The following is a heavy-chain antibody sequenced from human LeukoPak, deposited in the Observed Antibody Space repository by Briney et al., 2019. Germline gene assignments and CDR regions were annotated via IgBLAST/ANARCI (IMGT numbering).Heavy chain of an antibody. CDR3: ARPRDGYNYEAFDI. Sequence: PSETLSLTCTVSGGSISSSGYYWGWIRQPPGKGLEWIGSIYYSGNTYYNPSLKSRVTISVDTSKNQFSLKLSSVTAADTAVYYCARPRDGYNYEAFDIWGQGTMVTVSS. CDR2: IYYSGNT. J-gene: IGHJ3*02. CDR1: GGSISSSGYY. D-gene: IGHD5-24*01. V-gene: IGHV4-39*01.